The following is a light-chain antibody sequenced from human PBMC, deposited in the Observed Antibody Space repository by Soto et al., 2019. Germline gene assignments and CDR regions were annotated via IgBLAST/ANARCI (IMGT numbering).Light chain of an antibody. J-gene: IGKJ4*01. Sequence: AIRMTQSPSSFSASTGDRVAITCRASQGISSHLAWYQVKPGKAPRLLIYTASYLESGVPSRFKGRGSGTDFTLPISSLPSEDFAIYYCQQSFSYPLTLAGVTKVEIK. CDR3: QQSFSYPLT. V-gene: IGKV1-8*01. CDR2: TAS. CDR1: QGISSH.